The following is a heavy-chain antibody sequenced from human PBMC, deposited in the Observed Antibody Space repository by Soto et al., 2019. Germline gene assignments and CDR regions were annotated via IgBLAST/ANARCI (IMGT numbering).Heavy chain of an antibody. CDR1: GDTFSSYA. D-gene: IGHD3-22*01. V-gene: IGHV1-69*01. CDR3: ARVGPAHYYDSSGYYSPLDY. J-gene: IGHJ4*02. Sequence: QVQLVQSGAEVKKPGSSVKVSCKASGDTFSSYAINWVRQAPGQGLEWMGGIIPMFGTANYAQKSKGRVTITAGESTSAAYRELSSLRSEDTAVYYCARVGPAHYYDSSGYYSPLDYWGQGTLVTVSS. CDR2: IIPMFGTA.